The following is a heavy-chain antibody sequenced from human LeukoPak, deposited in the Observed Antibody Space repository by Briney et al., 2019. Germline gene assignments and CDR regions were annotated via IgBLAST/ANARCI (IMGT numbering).Heavy chain of an antibody. CDR1: GGSISSSSYY. CDR3: ARKYSSGRNPCDAFDM. D-gene: IGHD6-19*01. CDR2: IYYRGSA. V-gene: IGHV4-39*01. J-gene: IGHJ3*02. Sequence: SETLSLTCTVSGGSISSSSYYWGWIRQPPGKGLEWIGSIYYRGSAYYNTSLESRVTISVDTSKNQFSLMLRSVTAADTAMYYCARKYSSGRNPCDAFDMWGQGTMVTVSS.